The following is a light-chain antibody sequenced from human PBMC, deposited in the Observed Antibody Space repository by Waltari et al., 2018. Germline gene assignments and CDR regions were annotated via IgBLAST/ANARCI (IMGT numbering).Light chain of an antibody. J-gene: IGKJ4*01. V-gene: IGKV3-11*01. Sequence: EIVLTQSPAPLSLSPGERATLSCRASQSVSNNLAWYQQKPGQAPRLLIYDVSSRATGIPARISARGAGTDFTLTISSLEPEDSAVYYCQQRTSWPPGLSFGGGTNVEIK. CDR3: QQRTSWPPGLS. CDR2: DVS. CDR1: QSVSNN.